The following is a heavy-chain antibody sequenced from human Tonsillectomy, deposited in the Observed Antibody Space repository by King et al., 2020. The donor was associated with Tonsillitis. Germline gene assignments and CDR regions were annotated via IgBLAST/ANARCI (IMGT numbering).Heavy chain of an antibody. J-gene: IGHJ6*03. CDR3: ARMYCSGGSCSYYYYIDV. CDR2: IDYSGST. CDR1: GGSISSPNYY. V-gene: IGHV4-39*01. D-gene: IGHD2-15*01. Sequence: LPLQESGPGLVKPSETLSLTCAVSGGSISSPNYYWGWIRQPPGKGLDWIGSIDYSGSTYSNPSLRSRVAISVDTSQNQFSLRLYSVTAADTAIYYCARMYCSGGSCSYYYYIDVWGKGATVTVSS.